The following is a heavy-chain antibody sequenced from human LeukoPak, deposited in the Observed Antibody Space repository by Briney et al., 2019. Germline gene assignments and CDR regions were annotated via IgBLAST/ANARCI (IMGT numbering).Heavy chain of an antibody. Sequence: SETLSLTCTVSGGSISSYYWSWIRQPAGKGLEWIGRIYTSGSTNYNPSLKSRVTMSVDTSKNQFSLKLSSVTAADTVVYYCARGIAAAGILNWFDLWGQGTLGTGSS. V-gene: IGHV4-4*07. CDR2: IYTSGST. D-gene: IGHD6-13*01. J-gene: IGHJ5*02. CDR1: GGSISSYY. CDR3: ARGIAAAGILNWFDL.